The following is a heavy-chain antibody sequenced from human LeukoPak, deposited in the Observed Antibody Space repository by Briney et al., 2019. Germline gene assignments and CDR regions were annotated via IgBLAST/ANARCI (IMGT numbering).Heavy chain of an antibody. D-gene: IGHD2-2*01. CDR3: ARPTRIRYCSSTSCLLRPYYYGMDV. Sequence: GASVKVSCKASGGTFSSYAISWVRQAPGQGLEWMGGIIPIFGTANYAQKFQGRVTITADESTSTAYMELSSLRSEGTAVYYCARPTRIRYCSSTSCLLRPYYYGMDVWGQGTSVTVSS. J-gene: IGHJ6*02. V-gene: IGHV1-69*13. CDR1: GGTFSSYA. CDR2: IIPIFGTA.